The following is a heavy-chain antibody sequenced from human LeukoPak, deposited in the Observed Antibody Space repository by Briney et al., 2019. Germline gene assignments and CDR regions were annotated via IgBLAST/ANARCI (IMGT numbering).Heavy chain of an antibody. D-gene: IGHD5-12*01. CDR3: ARGWLPPKNYYYYGMDV. CDR1: GGTFSSYA. CDR2: IIPTLGIA. V-gene: IGHV1-69*04. Sequence: SVKVSCKASGGTFSSYAISWVRQAPGQGLEWMGRIIPTLGIANYAQKFQGRVTITADKSTSTAYMELSSLRSEDTAVYYCARGWLPPKNYYYYGMDVWGQGTTVTVSS. J-gene: IGHJ6*02.